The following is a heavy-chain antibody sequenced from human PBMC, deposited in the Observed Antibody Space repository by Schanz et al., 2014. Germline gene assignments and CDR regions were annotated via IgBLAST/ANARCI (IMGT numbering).Heavy chain of an antibody. D-gene: IGHD6-19*01. CDR2: TYSGGST. Sequence: EVHLLESGGGLVQPGGSLRLSCAASGFTVSSNYMSWVRQAPGKGLEWVSITYSGGSTYYADSVKGRFTISRDNAKNSLYLQMNSLRVEDTTVYYCARDLISSGWYGWGQGTLVTVSS. CDR3: ARDLISSGWYG. J-gene: IGHJ4*02. CDR1: GFTVSSNY. V-gene: IGHV3-66*01.